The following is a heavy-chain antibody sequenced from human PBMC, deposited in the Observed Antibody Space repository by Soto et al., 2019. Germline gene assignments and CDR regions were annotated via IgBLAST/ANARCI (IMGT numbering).Heavy chain of an antibody. V-gene: IGHV1-69*12. J-gene: IGHJ4*02. CDR2: IIPIFGTA. D-gene: IGHD6-19*01. CDR3: AKAQYSSGCNDY. Sequence: QVQLVQSGAEVKKPGSSVKVSCKASGGTFSSYAIIWGRQAPGQGLEWMGGIIPIFGTANYAQKFKGRGTITANESMSTANMELSILGSEETAVYYCAKAQYSSGCNDYWGQGTLGTVSS. CDR1: GGTFSSYA.